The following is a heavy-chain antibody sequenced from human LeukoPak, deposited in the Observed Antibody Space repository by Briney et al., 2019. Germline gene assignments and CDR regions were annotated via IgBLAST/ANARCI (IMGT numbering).Heavy chain of an antibody. CDR2: IYYSGST. CDR1: AGSISSYY. Sequence: SETLSVTCTVSAGSISSYYWSWIRQPPGKGLEWIGYIYYSGSTNYNPSLKSRVTISVDTSKNQFTLKLSSVTAADTAVYYCARHSSDWGGYYYYGMDVWGQGTTVTVSS. J-gene: IGHJ6*02. V-gene: IGHV4-59*08. D-gene: IGHD2-21*01. CDR3: ARHSSDWGGYYYYGMDV.